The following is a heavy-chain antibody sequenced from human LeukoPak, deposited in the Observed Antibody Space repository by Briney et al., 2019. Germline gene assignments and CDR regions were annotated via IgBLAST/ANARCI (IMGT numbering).Heavy chain of an antibody. V-gene: IGHV3-30*03. D-gene: IGHD5-12*01. Sequence: PRGSLRLSCAASGFTFSSYAMSWVRQAPGKGLEWVALISNDGNSKDYADSVKGRFTLSGDNSKTTVYLQMNSLRAEDTAVYYCARDRSGFYSVDHWGQGTLVIVSS. CDR3: ARDRSGFYSVDH. J-gene: IGHJ4*02. CDR2: ISNDGNSK. CDR1: GFTFSSYA.